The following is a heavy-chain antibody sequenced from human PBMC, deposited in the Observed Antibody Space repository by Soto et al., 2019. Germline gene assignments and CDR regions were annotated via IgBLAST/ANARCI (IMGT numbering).Heavy chain of an antibody. CDR3: ARGGIAAAGSEYYYYYYYMDV. Sequence: LSLTCAVYGGSFSGYYWSWIRQPPGKGLEWIGEINHSGSTNYNPSLKSRVTISVDTSKNQFSLKLSSVTAADTAVYYCARGGIAAAGSEYYYYYYYMDVWGKGTTVTVSS. V-gene: IGHV4-34*01. D-gene: IGHD6-13*01. CDR1: GGSFSGYY. CDR2: INHSGST. J-gene: IGHJ6*03.